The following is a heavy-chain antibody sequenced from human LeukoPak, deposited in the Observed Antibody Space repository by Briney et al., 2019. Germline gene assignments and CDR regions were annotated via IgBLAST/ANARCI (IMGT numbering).Heavy chain of an antibody. J-gene: IGHJ4*02. CDR2: NNPNSGAT. CDR1: GYTFTDQY. Sequence: ASVKLSCKASGYTFTDQYIHWVRQAPGHRLEWMGWNNPNSGATKYAQKFQGRVTMTRDTSISTAYMELSRLRSDDTAVYYCAIDGSTWYYFDYWGQGTLVTVSS. CDR3: AIDGSTWYYFDY. D-gene: IGHD6-13*01. V-gene: IGHV1-2*02.